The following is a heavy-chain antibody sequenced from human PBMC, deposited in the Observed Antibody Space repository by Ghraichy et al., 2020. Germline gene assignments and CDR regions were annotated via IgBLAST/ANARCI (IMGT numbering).Heavy chain of an antibody. CDR1: GFTFSIYW. D-gene: IGHD3-10*01. CDR2: INQDGSGT. V-gene: IGHV3-7*01. Sequence: GVSLRLSCAASGFTFSIYWMTWVRQAPGEGLEWLANINQDGSGTYYVGSVKGRFTISRDNAKSSLYLQMNSLRVEDTAVYYCLTLGQEGYYGSGTHFGYWGQGTLVTVSS. CDR3: LTLGQEGYYGSGTHFGY. J-gene: IGHJ4*02.